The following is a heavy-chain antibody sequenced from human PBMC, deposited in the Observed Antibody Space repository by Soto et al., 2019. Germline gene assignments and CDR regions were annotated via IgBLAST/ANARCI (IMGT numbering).Heavy chain of an antibody. D-gene: IGHD3-10*01. V-gene: IGHV1-3*05. Sequence: QVQLVQSGAEEKKPGASVKVSCKASGYTFTSYAMHWVRQAPGQRLEWMGWINAGNGNTKYSQKFQGRVTVTRDTSASTAYMELSSLRSEDTAVYYCARSPGGPMTPGDYWGQGTLVTVSS. CDR3: ARSPGGPMTPGDY. J-gene: IGHJ4*02. CDR2: INAGNGNT. CDR1: GYTFTSYA.